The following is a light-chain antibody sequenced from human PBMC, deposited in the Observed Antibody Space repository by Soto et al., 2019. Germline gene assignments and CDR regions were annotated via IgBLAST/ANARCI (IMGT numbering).Light chain of an antibody. V-gene: IGLV2-23*01. J-gene: IGLJ2*01. Sequence: QSPLTQPASVSGSPGQSITISCTGTSNDVGSYNLVSWYQQHPGKAPKLMIYEGSKRPSGVSNRFSGSKSGNTASLTISGLQAEDEADYYCCSYAGSSTHVVFGGGTKLTVL. CDR3: CSYAGSSTHVV. CDR2: EGS. CDR1: SNDVGSYNL.